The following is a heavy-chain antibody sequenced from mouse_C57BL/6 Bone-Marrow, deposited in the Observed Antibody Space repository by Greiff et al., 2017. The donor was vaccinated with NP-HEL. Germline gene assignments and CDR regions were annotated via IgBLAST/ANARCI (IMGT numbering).Heavy chain of an antibody. CDR2: IYPGDGDT. D-gene: IGHD1-1*01. V-gene: IGHV1-80*01. Sequence: VQLQQSGAELVKPGASVKISCKASGYAFSSYWMNWVKERPGKGLVWIGQIYPGDGDTKYNGKFKGKATLTADKSSSTAYMQVSSLTSEDSAVYFCARGDYGSSRFGYAMDYWGQGTSVTVSS. J-gene: IGHJ4*01. CDR1: GYAFSSYW. CDR3: ARGDYGSSRFGYAMDY.